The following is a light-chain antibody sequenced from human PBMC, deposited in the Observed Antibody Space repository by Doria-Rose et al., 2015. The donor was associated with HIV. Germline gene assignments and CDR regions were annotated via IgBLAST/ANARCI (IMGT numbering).Light chain of an antibody. CDR2: DAS. CDR1: QSFSSTY. CDR3: HQYGTSWT. J-gene: IGKJ1*01. Sequence: QSPGTLSLSPGERATLSCRASQSFSSTYLSWYQQKAGQAPSLLIYDASTRATGIPDRFSASGSGTDFTLIINRLEPEDFALYYCHQYGTSWTFGQGTKVEI. V-gene: IGKV3-20*01.